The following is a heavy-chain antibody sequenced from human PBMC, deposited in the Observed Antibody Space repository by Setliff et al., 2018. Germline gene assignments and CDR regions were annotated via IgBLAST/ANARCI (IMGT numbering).Heavy chain of an antibody. J-gene: IGHJ6*03. D-gene: IGHD3-22*01. CDR1: GGTFSSYG. CDR2: TIPIFGTT. Sequence: ASAKVSCKAPGGTFSSYGISWVRQAPGQGLEWMGGTIPIFGTTDYAQKFRGRVTIITDESTSTAFMQLSSLRSEDTAVYYCVREGVDSRSSTDYRYYMDVWGKGTTVTVSS. CDR3: VREGVDSRSSTDYRYYMDV. V-gene: IGHV1-69*05.